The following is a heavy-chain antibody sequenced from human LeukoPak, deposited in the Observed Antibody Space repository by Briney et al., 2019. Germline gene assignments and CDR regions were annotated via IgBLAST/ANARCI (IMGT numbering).Heavy chain of an antibody. Sequence: ASVKVSCKASGFTFTTSHMHWLRQAPGQGLQWMGWIDPNTGNPTYAQGFTGRFVFSLDTSVSTTYLQISSLKPEDTAVYYCARAYQHLGGLSFPGSWGQGTLVTVSS. CDR3: ARAYQHLGGLSFPGS. J-gene: IGHJ5*02. CDR1: GFTFTTSH. V-gene: IGHV7-4-1*02. D-gene: IGHD3-16*01. CDR2: IDPNTGNP.